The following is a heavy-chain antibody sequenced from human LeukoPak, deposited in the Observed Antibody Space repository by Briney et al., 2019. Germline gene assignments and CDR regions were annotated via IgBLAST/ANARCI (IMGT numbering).Heavy chain of an antibody. CDR3: TTAVPAAISGTFDY. J-gene: IGHJ4*02. V-gene: IGHV3-15*01. CDR1: GFTFSNAW. D-gene: IGHD2-2*02. CDR2: IKSKTDGGTT. Sequence: GGSLSLSCAASGFTFSNAWMSWVRPAPGKGLEWAGSIKSKTDGGTTDYAAPVKGKFTISRKDSKNTLYLQMNSLKTEDTAVYYCTTAVPAAISGTFDYWGQGTLVTVSS.